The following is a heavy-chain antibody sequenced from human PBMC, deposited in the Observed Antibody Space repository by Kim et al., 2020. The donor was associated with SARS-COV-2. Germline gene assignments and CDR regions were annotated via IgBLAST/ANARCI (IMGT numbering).Heavy chain of an antibody. CDR1: GGSISSYY. CDR2: IYTSGST. D-gene: IGHD1-26*01. V-gene: IGHV4-4*07. CDR3: AVSALVGATLRDY. J-gene: IGHJ4*02. Sequence: SETLSLTCNVSGGSISSYYWSWIRQPAGKGLEWIGRIYTSGSTNYNRSLKIRVTMSVDTSKNPFSLKLSSVTAVHTAVYYCAVSALVGATLRDYWCQGT.